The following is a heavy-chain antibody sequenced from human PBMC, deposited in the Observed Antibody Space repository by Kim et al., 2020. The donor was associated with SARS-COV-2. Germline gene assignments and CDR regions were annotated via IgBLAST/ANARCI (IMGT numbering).Heavy chain of an antibody. Sequence: GESLKISCKGSGYSFTDYWIGWVRQMPGKGLEWMGIVLPRASDIRYSPWFRGQVTISADKPINTAYLHLSGLRASDTAMYFCERHSQGAYGDCMDDWGQG. CDR1: GYSFTDYW. CDR2: VLPRASDI. CDR3: ERHSQGAYGDCMDD. D-gene: IGHD4-17*01. V-gene: IGHV5-51*01. J-gene: IGHJ6*01.